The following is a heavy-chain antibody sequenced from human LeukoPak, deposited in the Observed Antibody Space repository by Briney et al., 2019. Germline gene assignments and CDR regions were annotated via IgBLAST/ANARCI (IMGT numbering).Heavy chain of an antibody. CDR1: GFTFKNYW. D-gene: IGHD5-12*01. V-gene: IGHV3-74*01. Sequence: PGGSLRLSCAASGFTFKNYWMHWVRQAPGKGPVWVSRINDDGSGASYADSVKGRFTISRDNAKNSLYLQMNSLRAEDTALYHCARDRSIWYSGYDYPRSALDYLTQGWFDPWGQGTLVTVSS. CDR3: ARDRSIWYSGYDYPRSALDYLTQGWFDP. J-gene: IGHJ5*02. CDR2: INDDGSGA.